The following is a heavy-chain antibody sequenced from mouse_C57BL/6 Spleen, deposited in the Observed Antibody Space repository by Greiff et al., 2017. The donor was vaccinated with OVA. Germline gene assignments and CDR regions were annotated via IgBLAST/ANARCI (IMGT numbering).Heavy chain of an antibody. D-gene: IGHD2-1*01. CDR2: IHPNSGST. V-gene: IGHV1-64*01. Sequence: QVQLQQPGAELVKPGASVKLSCKASGYTFTSYWMHWVKQRPGQGLEWIGMIHPNSGSTNYNEKFKSKATLTVDKSSSTAYMQHSSLTSEDSAVYDCARSRDGNYSPFYCDYWGQGTTLTVSS. J-gene: IGHJ2*01. CDR3: ARSRDGNYSPFYCDY. CDR1: GYTFTSYW.